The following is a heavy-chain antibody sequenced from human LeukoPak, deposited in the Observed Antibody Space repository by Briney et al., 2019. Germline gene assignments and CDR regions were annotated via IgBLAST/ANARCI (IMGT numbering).Heavy chain of an antibody. CDR2: FFSGGST. CDR1: GGSFSGYY. D-gene: IGHD6-19*01. Sequence: ETLSLTCAVYGGSFSGYYWSWVRQAPGKGLELVSVFFSGGSTYYADSVKGRFTISRDNSKNTLSLQMNSLRAEDTAVYYCAREGIAVPGSHYYYGMDVWGQGTTVTVSS. CDR3: AREGIAVPGSHYYYGMDV. V-gene: IGHV3-53*01. J-gene: IGHJ6*02.